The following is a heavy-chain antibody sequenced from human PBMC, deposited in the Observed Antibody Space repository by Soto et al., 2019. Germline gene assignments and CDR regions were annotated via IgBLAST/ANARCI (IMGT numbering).Heavy chain of an antibody. Sequence: QVQLVQSGAEVKKPGSSVKVSCKASGGTFSSFVISWVRQAPGQGLEWMGGIIPIFGTANYAQKFQGRVTITADESTSTADMELGSLRSEDTAVYYCARVRVRFLEWLGSEGWGQGTLVTVSS. D-gene: IGHD3-3*01. CDR1: GGTFSSFV. V-gene: IGHV1-69*12. CDR2: IIPIFGTA. J-gene: IGHJ4*02. CDR3: ARVRVRFLEWLGSEG.